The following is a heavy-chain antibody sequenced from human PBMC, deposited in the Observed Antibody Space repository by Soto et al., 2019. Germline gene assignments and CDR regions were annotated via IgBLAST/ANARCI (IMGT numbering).Heavy chain of an antibody. CDR1: GVSFSGYY. CDR3: ARRGDYYDSPVYANDV. Sequence: SETLSLTCAVYGVSFSGYYWSCIRHPPGKWLEWIGEINHSGSTNYNPSLKSRVTISVDTSKNQFSLKLTSVTAADTAVYYCARRGDYYDSPVYANDVWGELPTFTASS. D-gene: IGHD3-22*01. V-gene: IGHV4-34*01. CDR2: INHSGST. J-gene: IGHJ6*04.